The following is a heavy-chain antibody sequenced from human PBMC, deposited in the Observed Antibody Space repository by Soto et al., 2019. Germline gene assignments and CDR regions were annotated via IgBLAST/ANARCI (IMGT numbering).Heavy chain of an antibody. D-gene: IGHD6-25*01. CDR3: AKGDTAARMAS. J-gene: IGHJ5*02. Sequence: SETLSLTCAVNGGSLTDYFWTWIRQSPGKGLEWIGEINPSGIANYNPSLKSRVTMSLDTSNNQLSLRMSSVTAADTAGYFCAKGDTAARMASWGQGTLVTVSS. V-gene: IGHV4-34*01. CDR2: INPSGIA. CDR1: GGSLTDYF.